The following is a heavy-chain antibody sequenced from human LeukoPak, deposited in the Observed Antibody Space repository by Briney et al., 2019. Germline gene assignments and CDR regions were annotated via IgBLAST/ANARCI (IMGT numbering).Heavy chain of an antibody. CDR1: GFTFSSYG. J-gene: IGHJ6*03. Sequence: GGSLRLSCAASGFTFSSYGMHWVRQAPGKGLEWVAFIRYDGSNKYYADSVKGRFTISRDNFKNTLYLQMNSLRAKDTAVFYCAKGGGYEAQYYYYYMDVWGKGTTVTISS. D-gene: IGHD5-12*01. CDR3: AKGGGYEAQYYYYYMDV. V-gene: IGHV3-30*02. CDR2: IRYDGSNK.